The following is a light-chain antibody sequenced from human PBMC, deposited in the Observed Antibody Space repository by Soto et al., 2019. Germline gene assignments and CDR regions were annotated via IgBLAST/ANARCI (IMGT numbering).Light chain of an antibody. Sequence: DIQMTQSPSSLAASVGDSVSITCRASQDIRNNLGWYQQRPGKAPQRLIYGTSNLQTGVPSRFRGSGYGTEFTLTISGLQPEDFATYYCLQHETYPRSFGRGTKVEVK. V-gene: IGKV1-17*01. CDR1: QDIRNN. J-gene: IGKJ1*01. CDR2: GTS. CDR3: LQHETYPRS.